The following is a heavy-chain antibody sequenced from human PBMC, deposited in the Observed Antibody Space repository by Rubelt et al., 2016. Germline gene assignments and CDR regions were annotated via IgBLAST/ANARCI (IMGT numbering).Heavy chain of an antibody. V-gene: IGHV1-3*01. CDR1: GYTFTSYA. J-gene: IGHJ3*02. CDR3: AREDTTDRGWYDALDI. CDR2: INAGNGNT. D-gene: IGHD6-19*01. Sequence: QVQLVQSGAEVKKPGASVKVSCKASGYTFTSYAMHWVRQAPGQRLEWVGWINAGNGNTKCSQKFQGRVTITRYTSASTAYMELSSLRSEATAVYYCAREDTTDRGWYDALDIWGQGTMVTVSS.